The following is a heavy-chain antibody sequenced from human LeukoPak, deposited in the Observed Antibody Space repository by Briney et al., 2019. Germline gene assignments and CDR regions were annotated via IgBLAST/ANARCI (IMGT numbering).Heavy chain of an antibody. D-gene: IGHD6-6*01. Sequence: SETLSLTCTVSGGSISSYYWSWIRQPPGKGLEWIGYIYYSGRTNYIPSLKSRVTISVDTSKNQFSLKLSSVTAADTAVYYCAREGGIAARPFDYWGQGTLVTVSS. V-gene: IGHV4-59*01. CDR1: GGSISSYY. CDR3: AREGGIAARPFDY. CDR2: IYYSGRT. J-gene: IGHJ4*02.